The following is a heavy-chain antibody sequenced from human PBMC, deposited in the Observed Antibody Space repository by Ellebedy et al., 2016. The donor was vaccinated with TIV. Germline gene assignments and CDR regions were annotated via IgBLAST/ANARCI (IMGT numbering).Heavy chain of an antibody. CDR1: GFIFSNYG. J-gene: IGHJ4*02. D-gene: IGHD5-12*01. CDR2: IWYVGSNK. CDR3: VRAPRGQYYFDY. Sequence: GGSLRLSXAASGFIFSNYGMHWVRQAPGKGLEWAAVIWYVGSNKYYADSVKGRFTISRDNSKNTLYLEMNSLRAEDTAVYYCVRAPRGQYYFDYWGQGTLVTVSS. V-gene: IGHV3-33*01.